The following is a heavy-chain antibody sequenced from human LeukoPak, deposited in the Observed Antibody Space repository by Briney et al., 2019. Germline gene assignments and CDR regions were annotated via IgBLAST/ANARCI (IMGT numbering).Heavy chain of an antibody. V-gene: IGHV4-4*07. CDR2: VYTSGST. CDR1: GGSISSYY. Sequence: SETLSLTCTVSGGSISSYYWSWIRQPPGKGLEWIGRVYTSGSTNYNPSLKSRVTMSLDTSKNQFSLRLTSVTAADTAVYYCARTHGYDIFSYWGQGTLVTVSS. J-gene: IGHJ4*02. D-gene: IGHD3-9*01. CDR3: ARTHGYDIFSY.